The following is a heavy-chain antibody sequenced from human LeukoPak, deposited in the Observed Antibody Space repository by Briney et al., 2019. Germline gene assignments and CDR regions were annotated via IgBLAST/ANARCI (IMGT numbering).Heavy chain of an antibody. Sequence: SETLSLTCTVSGGSITTGTYYWPWIRQPPGKGLVWIGSIYYSGSTFYNPSLKSRVAIPVDMSNNQFSLRLSSVTAADTAVYYCASPSKWELSDLDYWGQGTLVTVSS. CDR2: IYYSGST. CDR3: ASPSKWELSDLDY. V-gene: IGHV4-39*01. D-gene: IGHD1-26*01. CDR1: GGSITTGTYY. J-gene: IGHJ4*02.